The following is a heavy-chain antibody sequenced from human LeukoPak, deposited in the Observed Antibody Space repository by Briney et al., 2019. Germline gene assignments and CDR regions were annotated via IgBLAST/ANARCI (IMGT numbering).Heavy chain of an antibody. CDR2: IYPGDSDT. CDR1: GSTFTNYW. J-gene: IGHJ3*02. D-gene: IGHD3-16*02. CDR3: FIWRQPNFRRLFDM. V-gene: IGHV5-51*01. Sequence: GESLKISCNGSGSTFTNYWMGWVRQLPGKGLEWMGIIYPGDSDTRYSPSFQGQVTISSDKSISTAYLQWSSLKASDTATYYCFIWRQPNFRRLFDMWGQGTMVTV.